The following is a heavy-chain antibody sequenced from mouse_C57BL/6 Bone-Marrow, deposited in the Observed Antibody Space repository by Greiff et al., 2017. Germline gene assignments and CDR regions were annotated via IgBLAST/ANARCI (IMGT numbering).Heavy chain of an antibody. J-gene: IGHJ2*01. V-gene: IGHV1-80*01. Sequence: VQLQQSGAELVKPGASVKISCKASGYAFSSSWMNWVKQRPGKGIEWIGQIYPGDGDTNYNGKFKGKATLTADKSSSTAYMQLSSLTSEDSAVYFGARDGYPGDYWGQGTTLTVSS. CDR2: IYPGDGDT. D-gene: IGHD2-3*01. CDR3: ARDGYPGDY. CDR1: GYAFSSSW.